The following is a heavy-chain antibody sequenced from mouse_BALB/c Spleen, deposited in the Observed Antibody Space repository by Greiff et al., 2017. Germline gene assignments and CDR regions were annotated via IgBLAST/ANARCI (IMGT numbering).Heavy chain of an antibody. CDR3: ARVYGNYGYFDV. D-gene: IGHD2-10*02. Sequence: EVKLEESGGGLVQPGGSLNLSCAASGFDFSRYWMSWARQAPGKGQEWIGEINPGSSTINYTPSLKDKFIISRDNAKNTLYLQMSKVRSEDTALYYCARVYGNYGYFDVWGAGTTVTVSS. J-gene: IGHJ1*01. CDR2: INPGSSTI. CDR1: GFDFSRYW. V-gene: IGHV4-2*02.